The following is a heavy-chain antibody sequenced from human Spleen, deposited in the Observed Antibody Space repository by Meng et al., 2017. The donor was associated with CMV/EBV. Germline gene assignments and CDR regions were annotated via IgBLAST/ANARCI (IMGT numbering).Heavy chain of an antibody. V-gene: IGHV1-2*06. CDR1: GYTFTGYY. J-gene: IGHJ4*02. D-gene: IGHD3-10*01. Sequence: SGYTFTGYYMQWVRQAPGQGLEWMGRINPSNGDTNYAQKFQGRVIMTRDTSISTAYIELSRLRSDDTTVYYCERDVNNIVRRHKFGYWGQGTLVTVSS. CDR3: ERDVNNIVRRHKFGY. CDR2: INPSNGDT.